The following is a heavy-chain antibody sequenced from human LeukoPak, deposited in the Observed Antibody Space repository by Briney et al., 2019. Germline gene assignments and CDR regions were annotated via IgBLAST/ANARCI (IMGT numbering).Heavy chain of an antibody. V-gene: IGHV3-74*01. J-gene: IGHJ4*02. CDR1: GFTFSSYS. Sequence: GGSLRLSCAASGFTFSSYSMSWVRQAPGKGLVWVSRINSDGSSTTYADSVKGRFTISRDNAKNTMYLQMNSLRVEDTAVYYCVQSSPTIDYWGQGTLVTVSS. CDR2: INSDGSST. CDR3: VQSSPTIDY. D-gene: IGHD5-12*01.